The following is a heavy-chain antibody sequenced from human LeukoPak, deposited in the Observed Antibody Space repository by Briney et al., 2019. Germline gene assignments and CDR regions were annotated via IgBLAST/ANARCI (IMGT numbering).Heavy chain of an antibody. D-gene: IGHD6-19*01. Sequence: SETLSLTCTVSDDSITAYHWNWIRQPAGKGLEWVGRIFSSGSTNYSPSLKSRVTISVDTSKNQFSLKLSSVTAADTAVYYCARDDRYSSGWSPYYYYYYYMDVWGKGTTVTVSS. CDR3: ARDDRYSSGWSPYYYYYYYMDV. J-gene: IGHJ6*03. CDR1: DDSITAYH. V-gene: IGHV4-4*07. CDR2: IFSSGST.